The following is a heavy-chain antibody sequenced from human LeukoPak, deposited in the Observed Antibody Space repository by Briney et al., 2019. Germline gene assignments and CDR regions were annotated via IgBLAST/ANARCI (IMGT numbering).Heavy chain of an antibody. V-gene: IGHV4-30-4*07. CDR1: GGSISSGGYS. Sequence: PSETLPLTCTVSGGSISSGGYSWSWIRQPPGKGLEWIGYIYYSGSTYYNPSLKSRVTISVDTSKNQFSLKLSSVTAADTAVYYCARDILTGYYKVDAFDIWGQGTMVTVSS. D-gene: IGHD3-9*01. CDR3: ARDILTGYYKVDAFDI. CDR2: IYYSGST. J-gene: IGHJ3*02.